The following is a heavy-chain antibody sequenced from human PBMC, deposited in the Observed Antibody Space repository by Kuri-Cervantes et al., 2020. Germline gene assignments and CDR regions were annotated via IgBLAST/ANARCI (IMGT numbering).Heavy chain of an antibody. D-gene: IGHD2-15*01. J-gene: IGHJ6*03. CDR3: ARGRYCSGGSCYSWYYYNYMDV. Sequence: GESLKISCAASGFTFSSYGMHWVRQAPGKGLEWVSSISSSSSYIYYADSVKGRFTISRDNSKNTLYLQMNSLRAEDTAVYYCARGRYCSGGSCYSWYYYNYMDVWGKGTTVTVSS. CDR1: GFTFSSYG. CDR2: ISSSSSYI. V-gene: IGHV3-21*01.